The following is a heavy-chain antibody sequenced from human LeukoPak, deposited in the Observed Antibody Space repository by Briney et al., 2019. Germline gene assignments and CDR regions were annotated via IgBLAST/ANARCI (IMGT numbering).Heavy chain of an antibody. V-gene: IGHV4-4*07. Sequence: SETLSLTCSVSGGSFSSYYWSWIRQPAGKGLEWIGRIYPSGSTNYSPSLKRRVTMSVDTSKNQFSLKLSSVTAADTAVYYCARVGDSSGTYYFDYWGQGALVTVSS. D-gene: IGHD3-22*01. J-gene: IGHJ4*02. CDR1: GGSFSSYY. CDR2: IYPSGST. CDR3: ARVGDSSGTYYFDY.